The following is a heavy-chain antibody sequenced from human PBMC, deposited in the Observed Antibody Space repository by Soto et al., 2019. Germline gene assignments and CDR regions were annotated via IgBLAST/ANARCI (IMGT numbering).Heavy chain of an antibody. CDR2: IYWDDDK. CDR1: GFSLSTSGVG. Sequence: QITLTESGPTLVKPTQTLTLTCTFSGFSLSTSGVGVGWIRQPPGKALEWLAVIYWDDDKRSSSSLKSRLTIIKDTSKNQVVLTMTNMDPVDTATYYCAHHPYYGLGTYSFDYWGQGILVTVSS. V-gene: IGHV2-5*02. D-gene: IGHD3-10*01. J-gene: IGHJ4*02. CDR3: AHHPYYGLGTYSFDY.